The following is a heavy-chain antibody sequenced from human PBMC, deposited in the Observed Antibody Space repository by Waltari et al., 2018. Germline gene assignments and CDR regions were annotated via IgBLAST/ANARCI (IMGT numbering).Heavy chain of an antibody. V-gene: IGHV1-2*02. CDR2: INPNSGGT. CDR1: GYTFTGYY. D-gene: IGHD3-3*01. CDR3: ARANDFWSGTGGMDV. J-gene: IGHJ6*02. Sequence: QVQLVQSGAEVKKPGASVKVSCKASGYTFTGYYMPWVRQAPGQGLEWMGWINPNSGGTNYAQKFQGRVTMTRDTSISTAYMELSRLRSDDTAVYYCARANDFWSGTGGMDVWGQGTTVTVSS.